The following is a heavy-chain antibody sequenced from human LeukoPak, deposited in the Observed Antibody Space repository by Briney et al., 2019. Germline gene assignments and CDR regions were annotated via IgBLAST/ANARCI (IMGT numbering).Heavy chain of an antibody. D-gene: IGHD3-22*01. J-gene: IGHJ5*02. CDR2: IWYDGSNK. V-gene: IGHV3-33*08. Sequence: GGSLRLSCAASGFTFSSYAMSWVRQAPGKGLEWVAVIWYDGSNKYYADSVKGRFTISRDNSKNTLYLQMNSLRAEDTAVYYCARGEVYSSGYSWFDPWGQGTLVTVSS. CDR3: ARGEVYSSGYSWFDP. CDR1: GFTFSSYA.